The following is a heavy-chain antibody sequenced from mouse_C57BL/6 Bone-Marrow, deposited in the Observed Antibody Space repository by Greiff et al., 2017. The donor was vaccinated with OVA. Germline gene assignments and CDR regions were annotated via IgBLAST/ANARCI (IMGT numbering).Heavy chain of an antibody. V-gene: IGHV1-81*01. J-gene: IGHJ3*01. Sequence: VHLVESGAELARPGASVKLSCKASGYTFSSYGISWVKQRTGQGLEWIGELYPRSGNTYYNEKFKGKAALTADKSSSTAYMELRSLTSEDSAVYVWARELIYYDYDGGFAYWGQGTLVTVSA. CDR1: GYTFSSYG. CDR2: LYPRSGNT. D-gene: IGHD2-4*01. CDR3: ARELIYYDYDGGFAY.